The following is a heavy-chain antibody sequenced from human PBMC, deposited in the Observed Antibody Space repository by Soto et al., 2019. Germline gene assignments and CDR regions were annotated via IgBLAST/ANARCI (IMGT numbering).Heavy chain of an antibody. Sequence: EVQLVESGGGLTQPGGSLRRSCVVCGFIVSSSHMIWVRQAPGKGLEGVSILYNPGKTNYVDSLKGRFTITRDNSKNTVYLQMNSLRVEDTAVYYCARLTEAARHWCQGALVTVSS. J-gene: IGHJ4*02. CDR3: ARLTEAARH. CDR1: GFIVSSSH. V-gene: IGHV3-53*01. D-gene: IGHD6-13*01. CDR2: LYNPGKT.